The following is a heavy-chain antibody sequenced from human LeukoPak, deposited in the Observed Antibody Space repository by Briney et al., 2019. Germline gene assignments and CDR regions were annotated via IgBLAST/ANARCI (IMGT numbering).Heavy chain of an antibody. J-gene: IGHJ4*02. Sequence: PGGSLRLSCAASGFTFSSYGMHWVRQAPGKGLEWVAVISYDGSNKYYADSVKGRFTISRDNAKNTLYLQMNSLRAEDTAVYYCARDRVPDYGSGSYYNGYDYWGQGTLVTVSS. CDR3: ARDRVPDYGSGSYYNGYDY. V-gene: IGHV3-30*03. CDR2: ISYDGSNK. CDR1: GFTFSSYG. D-gene: IGHD3-10*01.